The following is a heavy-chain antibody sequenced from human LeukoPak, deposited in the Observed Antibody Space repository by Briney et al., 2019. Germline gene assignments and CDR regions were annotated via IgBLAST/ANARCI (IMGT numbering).Heavy chain of an antibody. Sequence: GASVKVSCKASGGTFSSYAISWVRQAPGQGLEWMGRIIPILGIANYAQKFQGRVTITADKSTSTAYMELSSLRSEDTAVYYCARGGYYYDSSGYYYVGYFDYWGQGTLVTVSS. V-gene: IGHV1-69*04. CDR1: GGTFSSYA. J-gene: IGHJ4*02. D-gene: IGHD3-22*01. CDR2: IIPILGIA. CDR3: ARGGYYYDSSGYYYVGYFDY.